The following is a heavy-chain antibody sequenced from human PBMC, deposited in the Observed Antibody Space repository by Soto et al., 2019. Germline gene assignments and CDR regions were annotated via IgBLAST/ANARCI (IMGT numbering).Heavy chain of an antibody. Sequence: QVHLVQSGAEVKKPGSSVNVSCKASGGTFSNYAITWVRQAPGQGLEWVGRIIPIFGTTNVAQKFQGRVRITGDESTTTAYMELSGLRSDETAVYYWAKEGGADGYFGNWLDPWGQGTLVTVSS. J-gene: IGHJ5*02. V-gene: IGHV1-69*15. CDR3: AKEGGADGYFGNWLDP. CDR1: GGTFSNYA. CDR2: IIPIFGTT. D-gene: IGHD5-12*01.